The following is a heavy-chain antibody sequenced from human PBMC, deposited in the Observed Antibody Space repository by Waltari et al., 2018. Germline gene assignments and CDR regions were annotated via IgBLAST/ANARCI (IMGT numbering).Heavy chain of an antibody. CDR3: TRTRGGDDY. CDR2: ISSSSSSI. V-gene: IGHV3-48*04. J-gene: IGHJ4*02. D-gene: IGHD2-21*01. CDR1: GFTFSSYA. Sequence: EVQLVESGGGLVQPGESLSLSCGASGFTFSSYAINLVRQAPGKGLEWVSYISSSSSSIYYADSVKGRFTISRDNAKNSLYLQMNSLRAEDTAVYYCTRTRGGDDYWGQGTLVTVSS.